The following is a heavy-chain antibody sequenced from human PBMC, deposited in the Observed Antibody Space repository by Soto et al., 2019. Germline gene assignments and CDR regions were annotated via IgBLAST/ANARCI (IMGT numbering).Heavy chain of an antibody. CDR2: ISASGGNT. V-gene: IGHV3-23*01. CDR3: AKDRGSLRFLDPVPY. J-gene: IGHJ4*02. Sequence: PGGSLRLSCAASGFSFNSYVMTWVRQAPGKGLEWVSGISASGGNTYYADSVKGRFTITRDNSKNTLYLQMNSLRAEDTAVYYCAKDRGSLRFLDPVPYWGQGTLVTVSS. D-gene: IGHD3-3*01. CDR1: GFSFNSYV.